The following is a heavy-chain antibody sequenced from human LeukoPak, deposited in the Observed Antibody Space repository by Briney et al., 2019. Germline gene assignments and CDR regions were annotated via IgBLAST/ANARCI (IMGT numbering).Heavy chain of an antibody. CDR1: GGSFSGYY. CDR2: SNHSGST. Sequence: SETLSLTCDVYGGSFSGYYWSWIRQPPGKGLEWIGESNHSGSTNYNLSLKSRVTISVDTSKNQFSLKLSSVTAADTAVYYCARGLSLLWFGESNFDYWGQGTLVTVSS. J-gene: IGHJ4*02. CDR3: ARGLSLLWFGESNFDY. D-gene: IGHD3-10*01. V-gene: IGHV4-34*01.